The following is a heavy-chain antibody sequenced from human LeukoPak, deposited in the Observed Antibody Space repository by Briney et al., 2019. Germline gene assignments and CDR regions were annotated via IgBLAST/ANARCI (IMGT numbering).Heavy chain of an antibody. D-gene: IGHD6-13*01. V-gene: IGHV3-66*01. CDR3: AKDIGVSSSWSTNWFDP. Sequence: GGSLRLSCAASGFNVNSNYMSWVRQAPGKGLEGVSVAYSGGSTYYADSVKGRFTISRDDPKNTLYLQMNSLRAEDTAVYYCAKDIGVSSSWSTNWFDPWGQGTLVTVSS. CDR1: GFNVNSNY. CDR2: AYSGGST. J-gene: IGHJ5*02.